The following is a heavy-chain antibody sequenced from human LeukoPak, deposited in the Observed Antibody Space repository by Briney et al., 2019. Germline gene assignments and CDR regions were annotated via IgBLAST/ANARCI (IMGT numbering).Heavy chain of an antibody. D-gene: IGHD3-22*01. CDR1: GGSFSGYY. Sequence: PSETLSLTCAVYGGSFSGYYWSWIRQPPGKGLEWIGEINHSGSTNYNPSLKSRVTISLDTSKNQFSLKLSSVTAAGTAVYYCARGANYYDSSGYSATLDYWGQGTLVTVSS. CDR3: ARGANYYDSSGYSATLDY. CDR2: INHSGST. V-gene: IGHV4-34*01. J-gene: IGHJ4*02.